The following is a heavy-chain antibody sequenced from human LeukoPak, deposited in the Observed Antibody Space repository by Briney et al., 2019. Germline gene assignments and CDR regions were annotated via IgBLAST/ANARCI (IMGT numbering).Heavy chain of an antibody. CDR1: GGSISSGSYY. CDR3: ARGARQDDAFDI. J-gene: IGHJ3*02. CDR2: IYTNGST. V-gene: IGHV4-61*02. Sequence: PSQTLSLTCTVSGGSISSGSYYWSWIRQPAGKGLEWIGRIYTNGSTYYNPSLKSRVTISVDTSNNQFSLKLSSVTAADTAVYYCARGARQDDAFDIWGQGTVVTVSS.